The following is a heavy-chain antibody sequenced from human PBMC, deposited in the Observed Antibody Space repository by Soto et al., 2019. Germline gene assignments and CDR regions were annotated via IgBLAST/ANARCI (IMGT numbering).Heavy chain of an antibody. CDR2: FDPEDGET. CDR3: ATEVGSAAAGDPYYYGMDV. Sequence: ASVKVSCKVSGYTLTELSMHWVRQAPGKGLEWMGGFDPEDGETIYAQKFQGRVTMTEDTSTDTAYMELSSLRSEDTAVYYCATEVGSAAAGDPYYYGMDVWGQGTTVTVSS. CDR1: GYTLTELS. V-gene: IGHV1-24*01. D-gene: IGHD6-13*01. J-gene: IGHJ6*02.